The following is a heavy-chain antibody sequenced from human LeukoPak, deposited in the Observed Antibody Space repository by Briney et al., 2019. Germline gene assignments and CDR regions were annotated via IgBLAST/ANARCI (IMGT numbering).Heavy chain of an antibody. J-gene: IGHJ3*02. Sequence: PGGSLRLSCAASGFTFSSYAMSWVRQAPGKGLEWVSAISGSGGSTYYADSVKGRFTISRDNSKNTLYLQMNSLRAEDTAVYYCALRKLRYFDWLLSFAFDIWGQGTMVTVSS. CDR3: ALRKLRYFDWLLSFAFDI. V-gene: IGHV3-23*01. D-gene: IGHD3-9*01. CDR2: ISGSGGST. CDR1: GFTFSSYA.